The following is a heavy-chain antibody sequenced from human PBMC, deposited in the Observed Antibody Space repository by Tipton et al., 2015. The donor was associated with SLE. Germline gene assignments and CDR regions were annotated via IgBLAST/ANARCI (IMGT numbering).Heavy chain of an antibody. V-gene: IGHV1-69*01. Sequence: QSGAEVKKPGFSVKVSCKASGPSFSSYALSWVRQAPGPGLEWMGGIIPLFGTPNYAQKFQGRVTVSADESTRTVYMELSSLTSEDTAVYYCTIGPGISGTPYYFDNWGQGTLVTVSS. J-gene: IGHJ4*02. CDR1: GPSFSSYA. D-gene: IGHD1-7*01. CDR2: IIPLFGTP. CDR3: TIGPGISGTPYYFDN.